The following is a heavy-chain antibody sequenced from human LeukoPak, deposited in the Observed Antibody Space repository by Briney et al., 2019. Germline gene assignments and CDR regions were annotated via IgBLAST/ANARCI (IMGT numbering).Heavy chain of an antibody. D-gene: IGHD3-22*01. CDR1: GYTFTGYY. V-gene: IGHV1-2*02. J-gene: IGHJ4*02. CDR3: ARSEKLYYYDSSGYV. CDR2: INPNSGGT. Sequence: ASVKVSCKASGYTFTGYYMHWVRQVPGQGLEWMGWINPNSGGTNYAQKFQGRVTMTRDTSISTAYMELSRLRSDDTAVYYCARSEKLYYYDSSGYVWGQGTLVTVSS.